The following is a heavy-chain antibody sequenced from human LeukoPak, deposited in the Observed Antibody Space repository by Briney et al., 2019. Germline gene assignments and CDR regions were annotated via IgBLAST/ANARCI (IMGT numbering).Heavy chain of an antibody. CDR3: ARDQGTTVVTPDFDY. CDR2: ISAYNGNT. J-gene: IGHJ4*02. Sequence: ASVKVSCKASGYTFTSYGISWVRQAPGQGLEWMGWISAYNGNTNYAQKLQGRVTMTTDTSTSTAYMELRSLRSDDTAVYYCARDQGTTVVTPDFDYWGQGTLVTVSS. V-gene: IGHV1-18*01. D-gene: IGHD4-23*01. CDR1: GYTFTSYG.